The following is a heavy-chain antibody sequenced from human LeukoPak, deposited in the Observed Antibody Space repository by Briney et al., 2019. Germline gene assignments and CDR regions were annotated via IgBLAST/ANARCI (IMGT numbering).Heavy chain of an antibody. V-gene: IGHV4-4*07. D-gene: IGHD1-26*01. Sequence: SETLSLNCTVSGGSVNTYYWSRIRQSAGKGLEWIGHISTSGSTTYKPSHKSRVTMSVETSKNQLSLKLSSVTAADTAVYYCAREATIVGATIIWGQGTLVTVSS. CDR2: ISTSGST. CDR3: AREATIVGATII. CDR1: GGSVNTYY. J-gene: IGHJ4*02.